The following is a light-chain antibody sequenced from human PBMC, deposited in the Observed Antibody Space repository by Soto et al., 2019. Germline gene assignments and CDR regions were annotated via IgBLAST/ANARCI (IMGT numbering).Light chain of an antibody. CDR1: SSDVGGYHY. V-gene: IGLV2-8*01. Sequence: QSAQTQPPSASGSPGQSVTISCTGTSSDVGGYHYVSWYQQHPGKAPKLMIHEVTKRPSGVPDRFSGSKSGNTASLTVSGLQGEDEADYYCSSYAGSSNLVFGGGTKLTVL. J-gene: IGLJ2*01. CDR2: EVT. CDR3: SSYAGSSNLV.